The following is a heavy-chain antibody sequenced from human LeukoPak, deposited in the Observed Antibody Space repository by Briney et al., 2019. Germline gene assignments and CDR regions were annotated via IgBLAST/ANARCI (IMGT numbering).Heavy chain of an antibody. J-gene: IGHJ4*02. CDR3: ARLPYSSGWWFDY. V-gene: IGHV3-11*03. D-gene: IGHD6-19*01. CDR2: ISSSNSDT. CDR1: GFIFSDYY. Sequence: GGSLRLSCAASGFIFSDYYMSWIRQAPGKGLGWVSYISSSNSDTNYADSVKGRFTISRDNAKNSLYLQMNSLRAEDTAVYYCARLPYSSGWWFDYWGQGTLVTVSS.